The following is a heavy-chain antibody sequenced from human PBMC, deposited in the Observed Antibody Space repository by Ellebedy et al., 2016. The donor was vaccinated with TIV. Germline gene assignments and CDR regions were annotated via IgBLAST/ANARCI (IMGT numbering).Heavy chain of an antibody. D-gene: IGHD3-22*01. CDR3: ARGIPRIITYYYDSSGTHFDY. J-gene: IGHJ4*02. Sequence: ESLKISCAASGFTFSSYWMSWVRQPPGKGLEWIGEINHSGSTNYNPSLKSRVTVSVDTSKNQFSLKLSSVTAADTAVYYCARGIPRIITYYYDSSGTHFDYWGQGTLVTVSS. V-gene: IGHV4-34*01. CDR2: INHSGST. CDR1: GFTFSSYW.